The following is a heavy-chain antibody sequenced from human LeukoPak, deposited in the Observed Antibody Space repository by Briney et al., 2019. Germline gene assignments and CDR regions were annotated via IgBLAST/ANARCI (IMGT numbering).Heavy chain of an antibody. D-gene: IGHD6-13*01. CDR3: ARDHDRGPYSSSWYEDPTSFDY. V-gene: IGHV1-18*01. Sequence: ASVKVSCKASGYTFTSYGISWVRQAPGQGLEWMGWISAYNGNTNYAQKLQGRVTTTTDTSTSTAYMELRSLRSDDTAVYYCARDHDRGPYSSSWYEDPTSFDYWGQGTLVTVSS. CDR2: ISAYNGNT. J-gene: IGHJ4*02. CDR1: GYTFTSYG.